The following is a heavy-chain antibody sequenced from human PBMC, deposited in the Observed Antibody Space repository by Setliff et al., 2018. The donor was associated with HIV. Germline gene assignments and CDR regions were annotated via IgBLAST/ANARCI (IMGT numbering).Heavy chain of an antibody. CDR1: GYSLTDYY. V-gene: IGHV1-2*04. J-gene: IGHJ4*02. CDR3: ARGMDYYDTSGYYQYYFDY. Sequence: ASVKVSCKASGYSLTDYYIHWVRQAPGQGLEWMGWINPKSDGTNYAQKFLGWITMTRDTSISTAYMELSRLRSDDTAVYYCARGMDYYDTSGYYQYYFDYWGQGTLVTVSS. D-gene: IGHD3-22*01. CDR2: INPKSDGT.